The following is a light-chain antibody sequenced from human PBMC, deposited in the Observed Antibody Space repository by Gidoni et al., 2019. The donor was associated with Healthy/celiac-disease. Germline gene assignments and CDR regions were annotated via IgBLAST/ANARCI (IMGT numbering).Light chain of an antibody. CDR2: RNN. J-gene: IGLJ1*01. CDR3: AAWDDSLSGYV. CDR1: SSNIGSNY. Sequence: QSVLTQPPSASGTPGQGVTISCSGSSSNIGSNYVYWYQQRPGTAPKLLIYRNNQRPSGVPDRFSGSKSGTSASLAISGLRSEDEADYYCAAWDDSLSGYVFGTGTKVTVL. V-gene: IGLV1-47*01.